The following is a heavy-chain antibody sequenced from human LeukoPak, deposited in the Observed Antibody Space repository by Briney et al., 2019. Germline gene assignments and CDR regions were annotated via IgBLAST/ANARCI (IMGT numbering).Heavy chain of an antibody. V-gene: IGHV1-18*01. CDR1: GYTFTSYG. CDR3: ARASPVEIVAFDI. Sequence: AASVKVSCKASGYTFTSYGITWVRQAPGQGLEWMGWISAYNGNTNYAQKLQGRVTMTTDTSTGTAYMELRSLRSDDTAVYYCARASPVEIVAFDIWGQGTMVTVSS. J-gene: IGHJ3*02. CDR2: ISAYNGNT. D-gene: IGHD5-24*01.